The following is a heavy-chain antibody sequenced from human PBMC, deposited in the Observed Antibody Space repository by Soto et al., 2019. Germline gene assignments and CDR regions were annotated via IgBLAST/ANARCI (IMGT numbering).Heavy chain of an antibody. CDR1: GFTFSSYA. J-gene: IGHJ4*02. Sequence: QVQLVESGGGVVQPGRSLRLSCAASGFTFSSYAMHWVRQAPGKGLEWVAVISYDGSNKYYADSVKGRSTISRDNSKNTLYLQMNSLRAEDTAVYYCARDLDSSGWYSFDYWGQGTLVTVSS. V-gene: IGHV3-30-3*01. D-gene: IGHD6-19*01. CDR3: ARDLDSSGWYSFDY. CDR2: ISYDGSNK.